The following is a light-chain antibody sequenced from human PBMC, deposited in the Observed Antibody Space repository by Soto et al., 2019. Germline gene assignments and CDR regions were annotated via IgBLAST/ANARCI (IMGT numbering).Light chain of an antibody. J-gene: IGKJ1*01. CDR2: AAS. V-gene: IGKV1-17*01. Sequence: DIQMTQSPSSLSASVGDRVIITCRASQGIGNDLGWYQQKPGKAPKRLIYAASSLQSDVPSRFSGSGSGTEFTLAISSLQPEDFATYYCLQHNNYPLAFGQGTKVDIK. CDR1: QGIGND. CDR3: LQHNNYPLA.